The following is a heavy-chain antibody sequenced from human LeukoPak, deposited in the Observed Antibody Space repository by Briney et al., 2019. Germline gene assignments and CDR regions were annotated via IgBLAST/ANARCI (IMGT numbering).Heavy chain of an antibody. Sequence: AASVKVSCKASGYTFTGYHMHWVRQAPGQGLEWMGWINPNSGGTNYAQKFQGRVTMTRDTSISTAYMELSRLRSDDTAVYYCARERYHDAFDIWGQGTMVTVSS. CDR1: GYTFTGYH. CDR3: ARERYHDAFDI. D-gene: IGHD1-14*01. J-gene: IGHJ3*02. CDR2: INPNSGGT. V-gene: IGHV1-2*02.